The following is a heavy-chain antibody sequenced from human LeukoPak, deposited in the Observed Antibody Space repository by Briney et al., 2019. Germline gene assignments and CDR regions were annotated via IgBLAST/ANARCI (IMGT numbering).Heavy chain of an antibody. CDR1: GFTLSRDW. D-gene: IGHD1-1*01. CDR3: ISGLCGRDDQ. V-gene: IGHV3-74*03. J-gene: IGHJ5*02. CDR2: ISDDGSIT. Sequence: GGSLRLSCAASGFTLSRDWMHWVRQAPGKGLVWVSRISDDGSITTYADSVKGRFTISRDNAKDTLYLQMSSLRDEDTAVYYCISGLCGRDDQWGRGTLVTVSS.